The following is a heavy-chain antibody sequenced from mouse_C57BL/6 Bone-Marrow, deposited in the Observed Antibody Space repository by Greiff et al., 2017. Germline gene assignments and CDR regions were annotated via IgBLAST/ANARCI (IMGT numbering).Heavy chain of an antibody. CDR1: GFTFSNYW. Sequence: EVQRVESGGGLVQPGGSMKLSCVASGFTFSNYWMNWVRQSPEKGLEWVAQIRLKSDNYATHYAESVKGRFTISRDDSKSSVYLQMNNLRAEDTGIYYCTEMDDGYYSYAMDYGGQGTSVTVSS. D-gene: IGHD2-3*01. V-gene: IGHV6-3*01. J-gene: IGHJ4*01. CDR3: TEMDDGYYSYAMDY. CDR2: IRLKSDNYAT.